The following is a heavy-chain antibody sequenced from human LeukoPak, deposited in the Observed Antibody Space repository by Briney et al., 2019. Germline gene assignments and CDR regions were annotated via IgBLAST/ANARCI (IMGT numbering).Heavy chain of an antibody. CDR1: GFTFSSYA. CDR3: ARDRYCGGDCYSPPAYYMDV. V-gene: IGHV3-30*04. D-gene: IGHD2-21*02. J-gene: IGHJ6*03. CDR2: ISYDGSNK. Sequence: GRSLRLSCAASGFTFSSYAMHWVRQAPGKGLEWVAIISYDGSNKYYADSVKGRFTISRDNAKNSLYLQMNSLRAEDTAVYYCARDRYCGGDCYSPPAYYMDVWGKGTTVTISS.